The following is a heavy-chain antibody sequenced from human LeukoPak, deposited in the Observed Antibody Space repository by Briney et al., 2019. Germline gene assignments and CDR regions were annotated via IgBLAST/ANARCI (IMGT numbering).Heavy chain of an antibody. V-gene: IGHV4-34*01. Sequence: KPSETLSLTSAVYGGSFSGYYWSWIRQPPGKGLEWIGEINHSGSTNYNPSLKSRVTISVDTSKNQFSLKLSSVTAADTAVYYCARVAARPRNWFDPWGQGTLVTVSS. CDR1: GGSFSGYY. CDR2: INHSGST. D-gene: IGHD6-6*01. CDR3: ARVAARPRNWFDP. J-gene: IGHJ5*02.